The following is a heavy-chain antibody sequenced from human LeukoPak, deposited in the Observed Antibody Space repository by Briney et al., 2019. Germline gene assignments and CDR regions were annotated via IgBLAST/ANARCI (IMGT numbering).Heavy chain of an antibody. Sequence: PGRSLRLSCAASGFTFSSYAMHWVRQAPGKGLEWVAVISYDGSNKYYADSVKGRFTISRDNSKNTLYLQMNSLRAEDTAVYYCARDRSDRYSDWSIDYWGQGTLVTVSS. CDR2: ISYDGSNK. CDR3: ARDRSDRYSDWSIDY. V-gene: IGHV3-30*04. CDR1: GFTFSSYA. J-gene: IGHJ4*02. D-gene: IGHD3-9*01.